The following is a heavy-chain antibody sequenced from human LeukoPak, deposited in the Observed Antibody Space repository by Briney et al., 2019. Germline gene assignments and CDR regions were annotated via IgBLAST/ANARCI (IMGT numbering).Heavy chain of an antibody. Sequence: GGSLRLSCAASGFTFSSYGMHWVRQAPGKGLEWVAVIWYDGSNKYYADSVKGRFTISRDNSKNTLYLQMNSLRAEDTAVYYCARDLGGGVLDPWGQGTLVTVSS. CDR2: IWYDGSNK. J-gene: IGHJ5*02. CDR3: ARDLGGGVLDP. D-gene: IGHD1-26*01. V-gene: IGHV3-33*01. CDR1: GFTFSSYG.